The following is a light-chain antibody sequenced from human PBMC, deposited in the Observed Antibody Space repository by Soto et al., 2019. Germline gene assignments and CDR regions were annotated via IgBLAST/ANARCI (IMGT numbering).Light chain of an antibody. CDR1: QTISSW. V-gene: IGKV1-5*03. CDR3: QQYNSYWT. J-gene: IGKJ1*01. Sequence: DIQMTQSPSTLSGSVGDRFTITCRASQTISSWLAWYQQKPGKAPKLLIYKASTLKSGVPSRFSGSGSGTEFTLTISSLQPDDFATYYCQQYNSYWTFGQGTKLDI. CDR2: KAS.